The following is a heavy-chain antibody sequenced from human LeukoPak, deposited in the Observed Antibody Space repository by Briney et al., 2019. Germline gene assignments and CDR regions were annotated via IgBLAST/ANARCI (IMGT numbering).Heavy chain of an antibody. CDR2: IDPRGSDT. V-gene: IGHV5-51*01. Sequence: GESLKISCKAFGYSFTSYWIAWVRQMPGKGLEWMGIIDPRGSDTRYSPSFQGQVTFSVDKSISTAYLQWSSLKASDTAMYYCARPLSSGYSSGYLSFWGQGTLVTVSS. CDR3: ARPLSSGYSSGYLSF. J-gene: IGHJ4*02. CDR1: GYSFTSYW. D-gene: IGHD6-19*01.